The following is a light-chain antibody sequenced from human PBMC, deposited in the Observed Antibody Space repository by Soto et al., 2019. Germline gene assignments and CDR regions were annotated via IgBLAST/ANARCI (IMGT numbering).Light chain of an antibody. Sequence: DIHMTQSPSTPSASVGDRVTITCRASQSLSSRLAWYQQKPGKAPELLIYDASSLKSGVPSRFSGSESGTEFTLTISSLQPDDFATYYCQQYNNFWTFGQGNKVDI. V-gene: IGKV1-5*01. CDR3: QQYNNFWT. CDR2: DAS. J-gene: IGKJ1*01. CDR1: QSLSSR.